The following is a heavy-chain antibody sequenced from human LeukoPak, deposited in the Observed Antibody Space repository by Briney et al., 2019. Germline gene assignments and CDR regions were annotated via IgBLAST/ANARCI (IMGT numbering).Heavy chain of an antibody. J-gene: IGHJ4*02. CDR2: ISAGGGST. V-gene: IGHV3-23*01. CDR1: GFTFSSYA. D-gene: IGHD2-21*02. Sequence: GGSLRLSCAASGFTFSSYAMSWVRQTPEKGLEWVSTISAGGGSTYYADSVKGLFSISRDNSKNTLYLQMNSLRADDTALYHCARTLRSGDWYFDYWGQGTLVTVSS. CDR3: ARTLRSGDWYFDY.